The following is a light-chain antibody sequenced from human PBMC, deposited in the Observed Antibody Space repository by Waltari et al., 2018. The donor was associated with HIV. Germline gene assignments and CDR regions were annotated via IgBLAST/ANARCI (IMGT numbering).Light chain of an antibody. V-gene: IGKV1-9*01. CDR1: QDIDTY. CDR2: GAS. CDR3: QQFHSLPRT. J-gene: IGKJ1*01. Sequence: DILLTQSPSFLPVSVGDRVTISCRASQDIDTYLAWYQVKPGRAPKLLIYGASSWHSGVPSRFSGSGSGTEFTLTISSLQPEDFSTYYCQQFHSLPRTFGQGTRVEIK.